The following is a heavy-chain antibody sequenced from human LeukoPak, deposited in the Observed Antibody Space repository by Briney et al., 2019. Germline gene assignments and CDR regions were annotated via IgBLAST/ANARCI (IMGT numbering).Heavy chain of an antibody. V-gene: IGHV3-73*01. CDR1: GFTFSGSA. CDR3: TRLAGGDAFDI. J-gene: IGHJ3*02. D-gene: IGHD2-15*01. CDR2: IRSKANGYTT. Sequence: GGSLRLSCAASGFTFSGSAMHWVRQASGKGLEWVGRIRSKANGYTTAYGASVKGRITISRDDSQRATYVQMNSLKIEDTAVYYCTRLAGGDAFDIWGPGTMVTVSS.